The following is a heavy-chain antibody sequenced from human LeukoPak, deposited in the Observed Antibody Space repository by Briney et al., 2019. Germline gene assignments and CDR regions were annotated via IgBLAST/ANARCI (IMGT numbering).Heavy chain of an antibody. D-gene: IGHD3-10*01. V-gene: IGHV1-2*02. CDR3: ARASTVRGVADHDY. CDR2: INPNSGGT. Sequence: ASVKVSCKASGCTFTDYFLHWVRQAPEQGLEWMGWINPNSGGTNYAQIFQGRVTMTRDTSISTAYMELSSLRSDDTAVYYCARASTVRGVADHDYWGQGTLVTVSS. J-gene: IGHJ4*02. CDR1: GCTFTDYF.